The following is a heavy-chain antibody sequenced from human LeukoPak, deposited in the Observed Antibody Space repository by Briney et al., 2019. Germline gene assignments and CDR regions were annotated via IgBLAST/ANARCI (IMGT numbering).Heavy chain of an antibody. V-gene: IGHV3-48*03. Sequence: GGSLRLSCAASGFTISSYEMNWVRQAPGKGLEWVSYISSSGSTIYYADSVKGRFTISRDNAKNSLYLQMNSLRAEDTAVYYCASLYCSSTSCYAYGYWGQGTLVTVSS. D-gene: IGHD2-2*01. CDR2: ISSSGSTI. CDR3: ASLYCSSTSCYAYGY. J-gene: IGHJ4*02. CDR1: GFTISSYE.